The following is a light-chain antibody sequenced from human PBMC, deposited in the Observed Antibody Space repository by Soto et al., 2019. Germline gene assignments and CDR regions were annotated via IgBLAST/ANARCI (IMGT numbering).Light chain of an antibody. J-gene: IGKJ5*01. CDR3: QQYGSSPPIT. Sequence: EIVLTQSPGTLSLSPGERATISCRASQSVSSSYLAWYQQKPGQAPRLLIYGASSRATGIPDRCSGSGSGTDFTLTISRLEPEDVAVNYCQQYGSSPPITFGQGTRLEIK. CDR1: QSVSSSY. V-gene: IGKV3-20*01. CDR2: GAS.